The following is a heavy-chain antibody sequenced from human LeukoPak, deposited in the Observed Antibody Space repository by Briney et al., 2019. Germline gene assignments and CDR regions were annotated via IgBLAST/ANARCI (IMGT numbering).Heavy chain of an antibody. D-gene: IGHD3-10*01. CDR2: INWNGGST. CDR1: GFTFDDYG. CDR3: AREVHYYGSGSYYTY. Sequence: GGSLRLSCAASGFTFDDYGMSWVRQAPGKGLEWVSGINWNGGSTGYADSVKGRLTISRDNAKNSLYLQMNSLRAEDTALYYCAREVHYYGSGSYYTYWGQGTLVTVSS. V-gene: IGHV3-20*04. J-gene: IGHJ4*02.